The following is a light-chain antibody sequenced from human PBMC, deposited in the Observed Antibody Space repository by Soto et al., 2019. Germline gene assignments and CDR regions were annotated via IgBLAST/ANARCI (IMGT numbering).Light chain of an antibody. CDR3: SSYRGTNTRV. Sequence: QSVLTQPASVSGSPGQSITISCTGTSSDVGSYDYVSWYQQHPGKAPKLMIYDVNNRPSGVSNRFSGSKSGNTASLTISGLQPEDEADYYCSSYRGTNTRVFGGGTKLTVL. CDR2: DVN. V-gene: IGLV2-14*01. J-gene: IGLJ3*02. CDR1: SSDVGSYDY.